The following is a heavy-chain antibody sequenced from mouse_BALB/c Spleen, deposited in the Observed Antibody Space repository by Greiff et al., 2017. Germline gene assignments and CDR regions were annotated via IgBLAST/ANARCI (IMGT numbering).Heavy chain of an antibody. Sequence: EVKVVESGGGLVQPGGSRKLSCAASGFTFSSFGMHWVRQAPEKGLEWVAYISSGSSTIYYADTVKGRFTISSDNPKNTLFLQMTSLRSEDTAMYYCARSGTNYYAMDYWGQGTSVTVSS. D-gene: IGHD2-14*01. CDR2: ISSGSSTI. J-gene: IGHJ4*01. V-gene: IGHV5-17*02. CDR1: GFTFSSFG. CDR3: ARSGTNYYAMDY.